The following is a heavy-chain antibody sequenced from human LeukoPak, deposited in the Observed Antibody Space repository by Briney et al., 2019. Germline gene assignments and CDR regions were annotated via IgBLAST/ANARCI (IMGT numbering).Heavy chain of an antibody. CDR3: AKAPLGRCSGAICYYFDS. CDR2: IYQDGSEK. CDR1: GFIFRSYW. D-gene: IGHD2-15*01. V-gene: IGHV3-7*03. J-gene: IGHJ4*02. Sequence: GGSLRLSCEASGFIFRSYWMSWVRQAPGKGLEWVANIYQDGSEKYYVDSVKGRFTISRDNAKNSLYLQMNSLRAEDAAVYYCAKAPLGRCSGAICYYFDSWGQGTLVTVSS.